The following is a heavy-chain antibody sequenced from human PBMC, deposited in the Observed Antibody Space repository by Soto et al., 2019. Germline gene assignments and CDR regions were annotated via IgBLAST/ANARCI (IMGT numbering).Heavy chain of an antibody. CDR2: INTDGSVA. D-gene: IGHD2-21*01. CDR3: VREMQLWRLDN. Sequence: EVQLVESGGGLVQPGESLRLSCAASGLTFRSYWMHWVRQAPGKGLVWVSRINTDGSVAMYVDSVKGRFTISRDNAKNTLYLHMNSPRADDTAVYYCVREMQLWRLDNWGQGTRVTASS. J-gene: IGHJ4*02. V-gene: IGHV3-74*03. CDR1: GLTFRSYW.